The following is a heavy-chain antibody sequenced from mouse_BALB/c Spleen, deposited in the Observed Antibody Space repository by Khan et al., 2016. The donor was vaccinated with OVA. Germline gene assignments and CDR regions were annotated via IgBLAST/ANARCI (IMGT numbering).Heavy chain of an antibody. CDR3: AKWGDCSTYAMDY. J-gene: IGHJ4*01. V-gene: IGHV2-3*01. CDR2: IWGAGST. CDR1: GFSLTTYG. Sequence: QVQLKESGPGLVAPSQSLSITCTVSGFSLTTYGVNWISQPPGKGLEWLGVIWGAGSTNYHSALISRLRISKDNSHSHVFLKRNSRQTDDTATYYGAKWGDCSTYAMDYGGQGTSVTVSS.